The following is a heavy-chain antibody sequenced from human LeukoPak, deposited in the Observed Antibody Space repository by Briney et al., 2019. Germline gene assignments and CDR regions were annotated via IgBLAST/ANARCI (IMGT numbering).Heavy chain of an antibody. J-gene: IGHJ3*02. D-gene: IGHD5-18*01. Sequence: PGGSLRLSCAVAGFSFSSYWMHWVRQVPGKGLVWVSRINSDESSTSYADSVKGRFTISRDNAKNTLYLQMNSLRAEDTAVYFCARVVYRYGYAFDIWGQGTVVTVSS. CDR1: GFSFSSYW. CDR2: INSDESST. V-gene: IGHV3-74*01. CDR3: ARVVYRYGYAFDI.